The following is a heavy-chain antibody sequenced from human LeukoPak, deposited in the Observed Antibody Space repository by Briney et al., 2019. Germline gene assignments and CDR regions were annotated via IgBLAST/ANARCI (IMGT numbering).Heavy chain of an antibody. V-gene: IGHV1-2*02. CDR1: GYTFTGKY. Sequence: ASVKVSCKASGYTFTGKYMHWVRQAPGQGLEWMGWINPNNDDTNYAQKFQGRVTMTRDTSLSTAYMELSRLRSDDTALYYCARNIGVGPNGDSWGQGTLVTVSS. J-gene: IGHJ4*02. D-gene: IGHD6-19*01. CDR3: ARNIGVGPNGDS. CDR2: INPNNDDT.